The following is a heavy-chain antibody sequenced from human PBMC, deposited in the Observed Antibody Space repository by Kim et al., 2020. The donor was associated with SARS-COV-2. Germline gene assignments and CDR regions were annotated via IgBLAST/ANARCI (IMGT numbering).Heavy chain of an antibody. J-gene: IGHJ4*02. Sequence: SETLSLTCTVSGGSISSYYWSWIRQPPGKGLEWIGYIYYSGSTNYNPSLKSRVTISVDTSKNQFSLKLSSVTAADTAVYYCARAIGGVNPKFDYWGQGTLVTVSS. D-gene: IGHD3-16*01. CDR2: IYYSGST. CDR1: GGSISSYY. CDR3: ARAIGGVNPKFDY. V-gene: IGHV4-59*01.